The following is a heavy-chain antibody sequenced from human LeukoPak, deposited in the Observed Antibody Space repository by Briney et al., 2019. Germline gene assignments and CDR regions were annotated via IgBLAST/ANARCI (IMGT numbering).Heavy chain of an antibody. Sequence: GGSLRLSCAVSGFTFSSYGMHWVRQAPGKGLEWVAVIWYDGSNKYYADSVKGRFTISRDNSKNTLYLQMNSLRAEDTAVYYCARDRVYGSGRIWNLYYYYGMDVWGQGTTVTVSS. CDR2: IWYDGSNK. V-gene: IGHV3-33*08. CDR3: ARDRVYGSGRIWNLYYYYGMDV. CDR1: GFTFSSYG. D-gene: IGHD3-10*01. J-gene: IGHJ6*02.